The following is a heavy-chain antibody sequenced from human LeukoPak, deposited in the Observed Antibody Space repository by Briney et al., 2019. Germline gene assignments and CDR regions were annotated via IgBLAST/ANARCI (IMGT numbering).Heavy chain of an antibody. CDR2: LWYDGSNK. D-gene: IGHD1-1*01. CDR1: GFTFISYG. V-gene: IGHV3-33*01. J-gene: IGHJ4*02. Sequence: GGSLRLSCAASGFTFISYGMHWFPQPPAKGLEGLAVLWYDGSNKYYADSVKGRFTISRDNSKNTLYLQMNSLRAEDTAVYYCAREDWNDEISGGYFDYWGQGTLVTVSS. CDR3: AREDWNDEISGGYFDY.